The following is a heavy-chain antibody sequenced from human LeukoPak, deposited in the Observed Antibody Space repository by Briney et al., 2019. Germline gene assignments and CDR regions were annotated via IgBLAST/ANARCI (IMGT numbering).Heavy chain of an antibody. CDR3: ARDGRWFGELRDGFPDY. CDR1: GFTFSSYS. J-gene: IGHJ4*02. V-gene: IGHV3-48*04. D-gene: IGHD3-10*01. CDR2: ISSSSSTI. Sequence: GGSLRLSCAASGFTFSSYSMNWVRQAPGKGLEWVSYISSSSSTICYADSVKGRFTISRDNAKNSLYLQMNSLRAEDTAVYYCARDGRWFGELRDGFPDYWGQGTLVTVSS.